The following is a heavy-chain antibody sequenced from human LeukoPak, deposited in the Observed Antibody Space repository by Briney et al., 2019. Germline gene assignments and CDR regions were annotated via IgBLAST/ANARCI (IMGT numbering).Heavy chain of an antibody. CDR2: INPNSGGT. V-gene: IGHV1-2*02. J-gene: IGHJ3*02. CDR3: ARPMTTVGAFDI. D-gene: IGHD4-11*01. Sequence: ASVKVSCKASGYTFTGYYMHWVRQAPGRGLEWMGWINPNSGGTNYAQKFQGRVTMTRDTSISTAYMELSRLRSDDTAVYYCARPMTTVGAFDIWGQGTMVTVSS. CDR1: GYTFTGYY.